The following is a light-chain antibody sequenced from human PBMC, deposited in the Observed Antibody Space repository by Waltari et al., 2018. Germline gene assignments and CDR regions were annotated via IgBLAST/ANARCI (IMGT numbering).Light chain of an antibody. Sequence: DIQMTQSPSSLSASVGDTVSITCRASQGVAGGLAWFQQRPGKAPKRLIYSAVALESGVPSRFSGSGYDTEVTLTVTNLQPEDFATYYCLQHRSYPFTFGQGTKLEIK. CDR2: SAV. J-gene: IGKJ2*01. CDR1: QGVAGG. CDR3: LQHRSYPFT. V-gene: IGKV1-17*02.